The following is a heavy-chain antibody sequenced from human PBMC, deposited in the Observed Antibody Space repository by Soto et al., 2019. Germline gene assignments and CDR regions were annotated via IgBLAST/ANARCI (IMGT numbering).Heavy chain of an antibody. D-gene: IGHD3-10*01. V-gene: IGHV3-21*06. CDR2: ISPSSSFL. CDR1: GFSFRSYY. CDR3: SRVGTDYGSGSPYYSDY. Sequence: EVQLVESGGGLVKPGGSLRLSCAASGFSFRSYYLNWVRQAPGRGLEWVSSISPSSSFLSYADSVKSRVTISIDNAKSSVHLQMNSLRAEDTAVYFCSRVGTDYGSGSPYYSDYWGQGTLVTVSS. J-gene: IGHJ4*02.